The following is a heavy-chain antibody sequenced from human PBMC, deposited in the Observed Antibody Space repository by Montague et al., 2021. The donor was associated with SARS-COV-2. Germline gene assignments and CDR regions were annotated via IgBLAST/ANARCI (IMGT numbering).Heavy chain of an antibody. CDR1: GGSFSGYY. V-gene: IGHV4-34*01. CDR2: INHSGST. CDR3: ARQDDILTGYYYYGMDV. J-gene: IGHJ6*02. Sequence: SETLSLTCAVYGGSFSGYYWSWIRQPPGKGLEWIGEINHSGSTNYNPSLKSRVTISADTSKNQFSLKLSSVTAADTAVYYCARQDDILTGYYYYGMDVWGQGTTVTVSS. D-gene: IGHD3-9*01.